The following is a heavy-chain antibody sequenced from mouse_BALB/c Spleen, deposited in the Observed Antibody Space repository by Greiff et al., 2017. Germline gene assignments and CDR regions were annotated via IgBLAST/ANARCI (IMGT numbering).Heavy chain of an antibody. D-gene: IGHD2-4*01. CDR1: GFSFTGYG. J-gene: IGHJ4*01. CDR3: AREGYDYPYAMDD. V-gene: IGHV2-6-7*01. Sequence: VKLVESGPGLVAPSQCLSITCTVSGFSFTGYGVNWVRQPPGKGLEWLGMIWGDGSTDYNSALKSRLSIIKDNSTSQVFLKMNSLQTDDTARYYCAREGYDYPYAMDDWGQGTSVTVSS. CDR2: IWGDGST.